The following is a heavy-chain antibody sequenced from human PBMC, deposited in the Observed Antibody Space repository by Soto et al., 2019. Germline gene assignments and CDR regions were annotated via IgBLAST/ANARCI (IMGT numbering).Heavy chain of an antibody. CDR1: GASISGFC. D-gene: IGHD1-1*01. CDR2: IYATGTT. V-gene: IGHV4-4*07. CDR3: VRDGTKTLRDWFDP. Sequence: PSEILSLTCTVSGASISGFCWSWIRKSAGKGLEWIGRIYATGTTDYNPSLKSRVMMSVDTSKKQFSLKLRSVTAADTAVYYCVRDGTKTLRDWFDPWGQGISVTVSS. J-gene: IGHJ5*02.